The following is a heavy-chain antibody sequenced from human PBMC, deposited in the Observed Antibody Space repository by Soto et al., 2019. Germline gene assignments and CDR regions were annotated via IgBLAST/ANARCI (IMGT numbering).Heavy chain of an antibody. J-gene: IGHJ6*03. CDR1: GFTFSSYS. Sequence: GGSLRLSCAASGFTFSSYSMNWVRQAPGKGLEWVSSISSSSYIYYADSVKGRFTISRDNAKNSLYLQMNSLRAEDTAVYYCAGVRFGNYYYYYYMDVWGKGTTVTVSS. D-gene: IGHD3-16*01. V-gene: IGHV3-21*01. CDR3: AGVRFGNYYYYYYMDV. CDR2: ISSSSYI.